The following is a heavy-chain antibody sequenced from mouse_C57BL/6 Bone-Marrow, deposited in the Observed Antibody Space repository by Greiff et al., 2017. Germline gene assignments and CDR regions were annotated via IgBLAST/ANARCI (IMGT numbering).Heavy chain of an antibody. CDR3: ARSYYYGTWFAY. Sequence: EVQLQESGPGLVKPSQSLSLTCSVTGYSITSGYYWNWIRQFPGNKLEWMGYISYDGSNNYNPSLKNRISITRDTSKNQFFLKLNSVTTEDTATYYCARSYYYGTWFAYWGQGTLVTVSA. V-gene: IGHV3-6*01. CDR1: GYSITSGYY. J-gene: IGHJ3*01. D-gene: IGHD1-1*01. CDR2: ISYDGSN.